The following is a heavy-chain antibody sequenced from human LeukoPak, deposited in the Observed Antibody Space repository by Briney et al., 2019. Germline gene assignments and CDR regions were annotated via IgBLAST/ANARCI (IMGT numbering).Heavy chain of an antibody. CDR2: IYYSGST. Sequence: SETLSLTCTVSGGSISSSSYYWGWIRQPPGKGLEWIGYIYYSGSTNYNPSLKSRVTISVDTSKNQFSLKLSSVTAADTAVYYCARAGGWFDAFDIWGQGTMVTVSS. CDR1: GGSISSSSYY. D-gene: IGHD3-10*01. J-gene: IGHJ3*02. V-gene: IGHV4-61*05. CDR3: ARAGGWFDAFDI.